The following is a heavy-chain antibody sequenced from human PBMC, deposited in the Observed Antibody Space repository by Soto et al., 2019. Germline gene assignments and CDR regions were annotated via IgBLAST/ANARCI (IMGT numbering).Heavy chain of an antibody. CDR2: INHSGST. CDR1: GGSFSGYY. Sequence: QVQLQQWGAGLLKPSETLSLTCAVYGGSFSGYYWSWIRQPPGKGLEWIGEINHSGSTNYNPSLKSRVTISVDTSKNQFSLKLSSVTAADTAVYYCARGGGLPVYYYGSGSYGWFDPWGQGTLVTVSS. D-gene: IGHD3-10*01. CDR3: ARGGGLPVYYYGSGSYGWFDP. V-gene: IGHV4-34*01. J-gene: IGHJ5*02.